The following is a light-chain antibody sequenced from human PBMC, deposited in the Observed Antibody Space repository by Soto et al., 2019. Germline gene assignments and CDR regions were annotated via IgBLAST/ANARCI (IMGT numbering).Light chain of an antibody. CDR3: QQRSNWPPS. CDR2: WAS. CDR1: QSVLYSSSNKNY. Sequence: DIVLTQSPDSLAVSLGERATINCKSSQSVLYSSSNKNYLAWYQQKPGQPPKLLIYWASTRESGVPDRFSGSGSGTDFTLTISSLEPEDFAVYYCQQRSNWPPSFGQGTRLEIK. J-gene: IGKJ5*01. V-gene: IGKV4-1*01.